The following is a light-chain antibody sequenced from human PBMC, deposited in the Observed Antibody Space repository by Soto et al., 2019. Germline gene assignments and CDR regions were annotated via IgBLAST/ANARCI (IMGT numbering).Light chain of an antibody. CDR1: QNIRGW. J-gene: IGKJ1*01. CDR3: QQYDSYSPT. CDR2: EAS. V-gene: IGKV1-5*01. Sequence: DIQMTQSPSTLSAFVGDRVTITCRASQNIRGWLAWYQQRPGKAPGLLIFEASRLEGGVPSRFSGSGSGTEFTLTIDSLQPDDFATYYCQQYDSYSPTFGQGTRVEFK.